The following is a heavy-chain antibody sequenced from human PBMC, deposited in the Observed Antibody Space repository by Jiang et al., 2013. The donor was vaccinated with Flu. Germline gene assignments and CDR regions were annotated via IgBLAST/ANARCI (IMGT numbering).Heavy chain of an antibody. CDR3: ATRSPTRDTAMAGSSFTDAFDI. J-gene: IGHJ3*02. CDR2: IYPGDSDT. V-gene: IGHV5-51*01. Sequence: AEVKKPGESLKISCKGSGYSFTSYWIGWVRQMPGKGLEWMGIIYPGDSDTRYSPSFQGQVTISADKSISTAYLQWSSLKASDTAMYYCATRSPTRDTAMAGSSFTDAFDIWGQGTMVTVSS. D-gene: IGHD5-18*01. CDR1: GYSFTSYW.